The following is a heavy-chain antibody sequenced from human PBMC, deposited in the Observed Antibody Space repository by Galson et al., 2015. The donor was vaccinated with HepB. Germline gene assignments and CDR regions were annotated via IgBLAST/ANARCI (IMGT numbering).Heavy chain of an antibody. V-gene: IGHV3-30*18. CDR2: ISYDGSNK. CDR1: GFTFSSYG. J-gene: IGHJ4*02. CDR3: AKEIVVVVAARPEGFDY. D-gene: IGHD2-15*01. Sequence: SLRLSCAASGFTFSSYGMHWVRQAPGKGLEWVAVISYDGSNKYYADSVKGRFTISRDNSKNTLYLQMNSLRAEDTAVYYCAKEIVVVVAARPEGFDYWGQGTLVTVSS.